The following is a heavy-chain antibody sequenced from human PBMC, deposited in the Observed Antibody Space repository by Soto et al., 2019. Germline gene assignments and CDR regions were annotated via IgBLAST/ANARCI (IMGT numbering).Heavy chain of an antibody. V-gene: IGHV3-43*01. CDR2: ISWDGGST. D-gene: IGHD3-9*01. Sequence: EVQLVESGGVVVQPGGSLRLSCAASGFTFDDYTMHWVRQAPGKGLEWVSLISWDGGSTYYADSVKGRFTISRDNRKNSLYLQMNRLRTEDNALYYCAKDAQKTYYDILTGYSRPYYFDDWGQGSLVTVSS. CDR3: AKDAQKTYYDILTGYSRPYYFDD. J-gene: IGHJ4*02. CDR1: GFTFDDYT.